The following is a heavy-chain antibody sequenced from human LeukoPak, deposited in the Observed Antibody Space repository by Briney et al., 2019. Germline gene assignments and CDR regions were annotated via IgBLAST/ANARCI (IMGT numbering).Heavy chain of an antibody. D-gene: IGHD6-13*01. J-gene: IGHJ4*02. Sequence: GASLRLSCAASGFTFSSYSMNWVRQAPGKGPEWVSSISSSSSYIYYADSVKGRFTISRDNSKNTLYLHMNSLRVDDTAVYYCAKDRTSWYYLLDSWGQGTLVTVSS. V-gene: IGHV3-21*04. CDR2: ISSSSSYI. CDR1: GFTFSSYS. CDR3: AKDRTSWYYLLDS.